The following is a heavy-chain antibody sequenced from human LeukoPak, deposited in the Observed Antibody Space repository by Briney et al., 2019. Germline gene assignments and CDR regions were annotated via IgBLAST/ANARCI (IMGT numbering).Heavy chain of an antibody. J-gene: IGHJ5*02. CDR1: GFTVSSNY. D-gene: IGHD6-6*01. CDR3: ARSSHSSSNWFDP. V-gene: IGHV3-7*01. CDR2: IKQDGSEK. Sequence: AGGSLRLSCAASGFTVSSNYMSWVRQAPGKGLEWVANIKQDGSEKYYVDSVKGRFTISRDNAKNSLYLQMNSLRAEDTAVYYCARSSHSSSNWFDPWGQGTLVTVSS.